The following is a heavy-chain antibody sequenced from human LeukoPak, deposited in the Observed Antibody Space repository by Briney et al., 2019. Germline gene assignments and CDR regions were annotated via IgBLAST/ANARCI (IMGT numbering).Heavy chain of an antibody. V-gene: IGHV1-18*01. CDR3: ARDGHIAAELFDY. J-gene: IGHJ4*02. CDR2: ISAYNANT. D-gene: IGHD6-25*01. CDR1: GYTFTSYG. Sequence: ASVKVSCKASGYTFTSYGISWVRQAPGQGLEWMGRISAYNANTNYPQNLQGRVTMTTDTSTTTAYMELRSLRSDDTAVYYCARDGHIAAELFDYWGQGTLVTVSS.